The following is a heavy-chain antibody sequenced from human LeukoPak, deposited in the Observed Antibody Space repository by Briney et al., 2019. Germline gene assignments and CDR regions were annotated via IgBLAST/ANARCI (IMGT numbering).Heavy chain of an antibody. D-gene: IGHD1-26*01. CDR1: GGTFSSYG. V-gene: IGHV1-69*01. CDR3: ANGGSLIPDYWYFDV. Sequence: GSSVNVSCKASGGTFSSYGFGWVRQAPGQGLEWVGGIIPIFATPNYAQKFQGRVTISADEATRTVYLELASLRFDDTAVYYSANGGSLIPDYWYFDVWGRGTLVTVSS. J-gene: IGHJ2*01. CDR2: IIPIFATP.